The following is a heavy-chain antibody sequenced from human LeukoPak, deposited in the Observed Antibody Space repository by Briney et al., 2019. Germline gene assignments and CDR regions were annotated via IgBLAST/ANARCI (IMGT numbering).Heavy chain of an antibody. D-gene: IGHD6-13*01. CDR1: GGSFSGYY. V-gene: IGHV4-34*01. Sequence: SETLSLTCAVYGGSFSGYYWSWIRQPPGKGLEWIGEINHSGSTNYIPSLKSRVTISVDTSKNQFSLKLSSVTAADTAVYYCARRYSSSWYAGYMDVWGKGTTVTVSS. CDR2: INHSGST. J-gene: IGHJ6*03. CDR3: ARRYSSSWYAGYMDV.